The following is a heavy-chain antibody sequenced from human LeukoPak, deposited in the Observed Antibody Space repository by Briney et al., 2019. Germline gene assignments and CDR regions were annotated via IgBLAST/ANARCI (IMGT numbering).Heavy chain of an antibody. CDR3: ARELYGDYSNWFDP. CDR2: IWYDGSNK. V-gene: IGHV3-33*01. D-gene: IGHD4-17*01. Sequence: GRSLRLSCAASGFTFSSYGMHWVRQAPGKGLEWVAVIWYDGSNKYYADSVKGRFTISRDNSKNTLYLQMNSLRAEDTAVYYCARELYGDYSNWFDPWGQGNLVTVSS. J-gene: IGHJ5*02. CDR1: GFTFSSYG.